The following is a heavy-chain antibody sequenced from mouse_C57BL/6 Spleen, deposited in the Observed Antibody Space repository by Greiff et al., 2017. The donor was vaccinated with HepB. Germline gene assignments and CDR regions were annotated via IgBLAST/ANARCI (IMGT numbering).Heavy chain of an antibody. J-gene: IGHJ1*03. CDR3: ARVYGSSLYWYFDV. CDR1: GFTFSSYA. V-gene: IGHV5-4*03. Sequence: DVMLVESGGGLVKPGGSLKLSCAASGFTFSSYAMSWVRQTPEKRLEWVATISDGGSYTYYPDNVKGRFTISRDNAKNNLYLQMSHLKSEDTAMYYCARVYGSSLYWYFDVWGTGTTVTVSS. D-gene: IGHD1-1*01. CDR2: ISDGGSYT.